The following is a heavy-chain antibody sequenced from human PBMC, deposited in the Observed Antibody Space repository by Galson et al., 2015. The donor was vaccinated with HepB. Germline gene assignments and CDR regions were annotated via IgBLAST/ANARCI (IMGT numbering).Heavy chain of an antibody. V-gene: IGHV4-59*01. CDR2: IFYSGST. J-gene: IGHJ6*02. CDR1: GGSITSYY. CDR3: ARGGYDRSSGGYYYGMDV. Sequence: VSGGSITSYYWSWIRQPPGKGLEWIGRIFYSGSTNYSPSLKSRVTISVDTSRDQFSLKMKSVTAADTAVYYCARGGYDRSSGGYYYGMDVWGQGTTVTVSS. D-gene: IGHD6-6*01.